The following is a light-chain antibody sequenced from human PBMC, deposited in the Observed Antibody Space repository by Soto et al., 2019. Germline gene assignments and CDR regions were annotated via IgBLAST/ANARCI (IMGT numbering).Light chain of an antibody. CDR2: DVN. CDR3: SSYTSSSTLAV. CDR1: SSDVGGYNY. Sequence: ALTQPASVSGSPGQSITISCTGTSSDVGGYNYVSWYQQDPGKAPKLMIYDVNNRPSGVSNRFSGSKSGNTASLTISGLQAEDEAYYYCSSYTSSSTLAVFGGGTKLTVL. V-gene: IGLV2-14*01. J-gene: IGLJ2*01.